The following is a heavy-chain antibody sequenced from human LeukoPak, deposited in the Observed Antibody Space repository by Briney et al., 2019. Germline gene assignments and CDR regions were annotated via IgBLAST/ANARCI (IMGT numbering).Heavy chain of an antibody. V-gene: IGHV3-33*01. Sequence: GGSLRLSCAASGFTFSSYGMHWVRQAPGKGLEWVAVIWYDGSNKYYADSVKGRFTISRDNSKNTLNLQMNSLRAEDTAVYYCARDMRYYGMDVWGQGTTVTVSS. CDR2: IWYDGSNK. J-gene: IGHJ6*02. CDR3: ARDMRYYGMDV. D-gene: IGHD2-2*01. CDR1: GFTFSSYG.